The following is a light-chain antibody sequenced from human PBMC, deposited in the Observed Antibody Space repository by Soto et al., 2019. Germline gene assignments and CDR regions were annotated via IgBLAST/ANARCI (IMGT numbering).Light chain of an antibody. Sequence: IVMTQSPATLSVSPGEGVTLSCRASQSVRSHLAWYQQKPGQAPRLLIYGASSRATGIPDRFSGSGSGADFTLTISRLEPEDFAVYYCQQYDSSSITFGQGTRLEIK. CDR3: QQYDSSSIT. CDR1: QSVRSH. V-gene: IGKV3-20*01. J-gene: IGKJ5*01. CDR2: GAS.